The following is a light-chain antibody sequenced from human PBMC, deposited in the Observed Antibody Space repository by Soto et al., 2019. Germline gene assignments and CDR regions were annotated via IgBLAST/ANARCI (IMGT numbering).Light chain of an antibody. CDR2: SAS. CDR1: ESISNN. V-gene: IGKV3D-15*01. Sequence: DILMTQSPATVSVSLGDSVSLSCGANESISNNLAWYQQKPGQPPRLLIYSASTRAPGIPARVSGGGSGTQFSLTISSLQSEDFALYYCHQYNEWPPGKFGPGTNV. CDR3: HQYNEWPPGK. J-gene: IGKJ1*01.